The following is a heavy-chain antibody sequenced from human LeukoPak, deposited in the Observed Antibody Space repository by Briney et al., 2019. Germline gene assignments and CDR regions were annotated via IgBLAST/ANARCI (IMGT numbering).Heavy chain of an antibody. CDR2: IYSGGST. CDR3: ARVRSYDSSGWPNYFFDK. D-gene: IGHD3-22*01. V-gene: IGHV3-53*01. CDR1: GFIVSDHY. Sequence: GGSLRLSCVASGFIVSDHYMSWVRQAPGQGLDWVSIIYSGGSTYYADSVKGRFAISRDNSKNTLYLQMNSLTGDDTAVYYCARVRSYDSSGWPNYFFDKWGQGALVTVSS. J-gene: IGHJ4*02.